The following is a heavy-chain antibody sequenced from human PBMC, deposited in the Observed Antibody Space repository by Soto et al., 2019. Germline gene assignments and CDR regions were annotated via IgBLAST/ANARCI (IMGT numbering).Heavy chain of an antibody. V-gene: IGHV3-48*03. CDR2: IARDGETT. Sequence: GGSLRLSCEASGFSFSDYEMNWVRQFPGEGLEWVAYIARDGETTFYADSVEGRFVVSRDNAKNSLFLQMDRLTGDDTAVYFCERDTPPEELDYSGQGSLVTVYS. CDR1: GFSFSDYE. J-gene: IGHJ4*02. CDR3: ERDTPPEELDY. D-gene: IGHD1-1*01.